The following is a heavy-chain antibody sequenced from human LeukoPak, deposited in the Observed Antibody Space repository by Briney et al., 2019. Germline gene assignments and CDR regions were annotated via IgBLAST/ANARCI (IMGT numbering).Heavy chain of an antibody. D-gene: IGHD3-16*02. CDR3: ARDLEDDYVWGSYRHLPYAFDI. CDR2: INHSGST. J-gene: IGHJ3*02. V-gene: IGHV4-34*01. CDR1: GGSFSGYY. Sequence: SETLSLTCAVYGGSFSGYYWNWIRQPPGKGLEWIGEINHSGSTNYNPSLKSRVTISVDTSKNQFSLKLSSVTAADTAVYYCARDLEDDYVWGSYRHLPYAFDIWGQGTMVTVSS.